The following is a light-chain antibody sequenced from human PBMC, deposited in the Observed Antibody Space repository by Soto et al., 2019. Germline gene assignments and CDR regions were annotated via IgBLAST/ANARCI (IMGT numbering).Light chain of an antibody. J-gene: IGKJ1*01. Sequence: EIVMTQSPATLSVSPGERATLSCRASQSVGSYLAWYQQKPGQAPSLLIYDTSTRVTGVPARFSGSGSGTEFTLTISSLQSEDFAVYYCQHYNIWPLTFGQGTKVEFK. V-gene: IGKV3-15*01. CDR3: QHYNIWPLT. CDR2: DTS. CDR1: QSVGSY.